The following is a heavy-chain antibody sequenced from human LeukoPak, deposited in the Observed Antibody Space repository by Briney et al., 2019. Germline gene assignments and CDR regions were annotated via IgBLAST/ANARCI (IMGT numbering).Heavy chain of an antibody. V-gene: IGHV4-4*07. Sequence: SETLSLTCTVSSGSISNYYWSWIRQPAGKGLECIGRIYTSGSTNYNPSLKSRVTISVDTSKNQFSLKLSSVTAADTAVYYCARGRHSGVIAAAGRGHYWGQGTLVTVSS. J-gene: IGHJ4*02. CDR1: SGSISNYY. D-gene: IGHD6-13*01. CDR2: IYTSGST. CDR3: ARGRHSGVIAAAGRGHY.